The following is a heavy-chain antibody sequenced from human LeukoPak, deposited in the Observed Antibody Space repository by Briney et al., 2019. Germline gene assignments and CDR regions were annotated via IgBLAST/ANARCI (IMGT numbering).Heavy chain of an antibody. D-gene: IGHD3-10*01. CDR1: GGTSSSYA. J-gene: IGHJ3*02. Sequence: SVCLSCKVSGGTSSSYAISWVRQAPGQGLEWMGGIIPTLGTANYAEKFQGRVTNTASESTSTAYMELGSLRSEDTAVYYCARGATMVRGGEGSDAFDIWGQGTLLTDSP. CDR3: ARGATMVRGGEGSDAFDI. V-gene: IGHV1-69*13. CDR2: IIPTLGTA.